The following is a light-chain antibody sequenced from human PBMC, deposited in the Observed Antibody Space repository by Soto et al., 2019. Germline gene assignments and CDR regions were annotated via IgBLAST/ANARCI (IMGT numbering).Light chain of an antibody. V-gene: IGKV3-20*01. CDR2: GAS. Sequence: EIVLTQSPGTLSLSPGARATLSCRASRTVIRNNLAWHQQKLGQTPGLLVYGASNRATGIPDRFSGSGSGTDFTLTISRLEPDDFAVYYCQQHGTSPITFGQGTRLENK. J-gene: IGKJ5*01. CDR1: RTVIRNN. CDR3: QQHGTSPIT.